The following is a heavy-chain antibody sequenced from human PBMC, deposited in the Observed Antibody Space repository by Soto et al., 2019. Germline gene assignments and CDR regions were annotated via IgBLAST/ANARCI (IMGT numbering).Heavy chain of an antibody. CDR2: INGGNGNT. J-gene: IGHJ6*02. D-gene: IGHD6-13*01. V-gene: IGHV1-3*01. CDR3: ARVRSTFYGMDV. CDR1: GYTFTSYA. Sequence: ASVKGSCKASGYTFTSYAMHWVRQAPGQRLEWMGWINGGNGNTKYSQRFQGRVTITRDTSASTAYMELSSLRSEDTAVYYCARVRSTFYGMDVWGQGTTVTVSS.